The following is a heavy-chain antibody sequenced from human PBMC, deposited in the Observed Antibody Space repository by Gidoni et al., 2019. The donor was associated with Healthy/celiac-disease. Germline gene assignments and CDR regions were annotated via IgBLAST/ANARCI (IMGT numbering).Heavy chain of an antibody. D-gene: IGHD6-19*01. CDR2: MSLNSGSI. J-gene: IGHJ1*01. CDR1: GFTFDDYA. CDR3: AKGRSSGLYSYFQH. Sequence: EVQLVESGGGLVQPGRSLRLSCASSGFTFDDYAMPWVRQAPGQGLEWVSGMSLNSGSIGDANSVKGRFTISRDNAKNSLYLQMNRLRAEDTALYYCAKGRSSGLYSYFQHWGQGTLVTVSS. V-gene: IGHV3-9*01.